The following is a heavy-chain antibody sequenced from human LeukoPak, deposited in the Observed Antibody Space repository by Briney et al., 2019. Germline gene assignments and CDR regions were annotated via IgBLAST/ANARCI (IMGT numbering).Heavy chain of an antibody. CDR3: ARRIGERPY. CDR1: GDSVSSSAW. V-gene: IGHV4-4*02. CDR2: IYPGESH. J-gene: IGHJ4*02. Sequence: PSETLSLTCTVSGDSVSSSAWCTWVRQPPGEGLEWIGEIYPGESHNYNPSLKSRVNISIDKSNNQFSLKLTSVTAADTAVYYCARRIGERPYWGQGALVTVSS. D-gene: IGHD3-10*01.